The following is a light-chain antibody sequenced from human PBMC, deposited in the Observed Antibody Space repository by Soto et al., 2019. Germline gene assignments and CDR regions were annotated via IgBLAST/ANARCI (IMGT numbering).Light chain of an antibody. Sequence: QSVLTQPPSVSGAPGQRVTISCTGSRSNIGAGFDVQWYQQLPGTAPKLLMYGNSNRPSGVPDRFSGSKSGTSASLAITGLQAEDEADYYCQSYDNSLSGYVFGTGTKLPS. CDR2: GNS. V-gene: IGLV1-40*01. J-gene: IGLJ1*01. CDR3: QSYDNSLSGYV. CDR1: RSNIGAGFD.